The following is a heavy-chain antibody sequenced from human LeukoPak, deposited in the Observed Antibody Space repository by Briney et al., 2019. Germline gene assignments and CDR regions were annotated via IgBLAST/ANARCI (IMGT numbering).Heavy chain of an antibody. D-gene: IGHD6-6*01. CDR1: GYTFTGYY. CDR2: INPNSGGT. Sequence: ASVKVPCKASGYTFTGYYMHWVRQAPGQGLEWMGWINPNSGGTNYAQKFQGRVTMTRDTSISTAYMELSRLRSDDTAVYYCARVRIAARSLFDAFDIWGQGTMVTVSS. CDR3: ARVRIAARSLFDAFDI. V-gene: IGHV1-2*02. J-gene: IGHJ3*02.